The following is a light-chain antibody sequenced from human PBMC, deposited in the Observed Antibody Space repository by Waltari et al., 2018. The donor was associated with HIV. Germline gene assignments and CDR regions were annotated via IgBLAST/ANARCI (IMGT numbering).Light chain of an antibody. J-gene: IGKJ1*01. V-gene: IGKV1-39*01. CDR2: AAS. Sequence: PSSLSASVGDRVTISCRASQNINHYLNWYHQKPGKAPELLIYAASTLHSGVPSRFSGSGSGTDFTLTIDSLEPEDFATYYCHQSYTTPWTFGQGTKVEIK. CDR3: HQSYTTPWT. CDR1: QNINHY.